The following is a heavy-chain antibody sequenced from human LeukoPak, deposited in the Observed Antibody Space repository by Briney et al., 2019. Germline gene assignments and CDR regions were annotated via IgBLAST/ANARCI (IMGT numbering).Heavy chain of an antibody. CDR2: ISGSGDST. CDR1: GFTFSSYW. D-gene: IGHD5-18*01. CDR3: AKIAAAMVTNFDY. J-gene: IGHJ4*02. V-gene: IGHV3-23*01. Sequence: GGSLRLSCAASGFTFSSYWMSWVRQAPGKGLEWVSAISGSGDSTYYGDSVKGRFTISRDNSKNTLFLQMNSLRGEDTAVYYCAKIAAAMVTNFDYWGQGTLVTVSS.